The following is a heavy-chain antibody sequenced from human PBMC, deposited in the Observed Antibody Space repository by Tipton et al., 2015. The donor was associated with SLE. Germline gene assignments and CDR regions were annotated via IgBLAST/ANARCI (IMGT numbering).Heavy chain of an antibody. J-gene: IGHJ3*02. CDR3: ARGRDWASRGITFFGVVIDDAFDI. D-gene: IGHD3-3*01. CDR2: ISSSGSTI. Sequence: SLRLSCAASGFTFSSYEMNWVRQAPGKGLEWVSYISSSGSTIYYADSVKGRFTISRDNAKNSLYLHMKSLRAEDTAVYYCARGRDWASRGITFFGVVIDDAFDIWGQGTMVTVSS. CDR1: GFTFSSYE. V-gene: IGHV3-48*03.